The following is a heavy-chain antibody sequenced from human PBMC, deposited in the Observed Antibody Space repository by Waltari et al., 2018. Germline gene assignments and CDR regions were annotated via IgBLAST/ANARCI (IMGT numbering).Heavy chain of an antibody. CDR3: ARGVATYEGYFDY. D-gene: IGHD5-12*01. Sequence: QVQLVQSGAEVKKPGSSLKVSCKASGGTFSGSAISWERQAPGQGLEWMGGIIPIFGTANYSQKFQGRVTITADESTSTAYMELSSLRSEDTAVYYCARGVATYEGYFDYWGQGTLVTVSS. CDR2: IIPIFGTA. CDR1: GGTFSGSA. V-gene: IGHV1-69*12. J-gene: IGHJ4*02.